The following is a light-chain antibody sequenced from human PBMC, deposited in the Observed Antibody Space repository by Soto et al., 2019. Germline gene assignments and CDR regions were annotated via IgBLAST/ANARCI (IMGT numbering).Light chain of an antibody. CDR3: QQYGSSPGT. V-gene: IGKV3-20*01. CDR1: QSVPSTY. Sequence: PATLSLSPWERATLSCSASQSVPSTYFAWYQQKSGQPPRLLISGTSNRATGIPDRFSGSGSGTDFTLTISRLEPEDFAVYYCQQYGSSPGTFGQGTKVDIK. J-gene: IGKJ1*01. CDR2: GTS.